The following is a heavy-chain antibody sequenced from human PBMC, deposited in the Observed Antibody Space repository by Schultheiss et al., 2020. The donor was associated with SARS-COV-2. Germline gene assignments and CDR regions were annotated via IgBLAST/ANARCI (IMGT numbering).Heavy chain of an antibody. CDR2: IYYSGST. Sequence: LSLTCTVSGGSISSGGYYWSWIRQHPGKGLEWIGYIYYSGSTYYNPSLKSRVTISVDTSKNQFSLKLSSVTAADTAVFFCARSRRDDYNFFDYWGQGILVTVSS. D-gene: IGHD5-24*01. J-gene: IGHJ4*02. CDR1: GGSISSGGYY. CDR3: ARSRRDDYNFFDY. V-gene: IGHV4-31*03.